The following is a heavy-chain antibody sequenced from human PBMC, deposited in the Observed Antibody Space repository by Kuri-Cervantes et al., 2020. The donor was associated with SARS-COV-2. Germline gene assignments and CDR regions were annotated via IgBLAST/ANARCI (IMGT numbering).Heavy chain of an antibody. D-gene: IGHD1-26*01. Sequence: GESLKISCAASGFTFDDYGMSWVRQAPGKGLEWVSGINWNGVRTGYTDSVKGRFTISRDNAKNSLYLQTNSLRAEDTAFYYCARAGTSGSYLGYWGQGTLVTVSS. J-gene: IGHJ4*02. V-gene: IGHV3-20*04. CDR3: ARAGTSGSYLGY. CDR2: INWNGVRT. CDR1: GFTFDDYG.